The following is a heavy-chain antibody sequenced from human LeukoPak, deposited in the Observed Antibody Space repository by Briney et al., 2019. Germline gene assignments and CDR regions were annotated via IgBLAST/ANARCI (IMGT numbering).Heavy chain of an antibody. J-gene: IGHJ4*02. V-gene: IGHV4-59*08. CDR3: ARRSSESFDF. CDR2: IYYNGRA. CDR1: GGSINSYY. D-gene: IGHD3-22*01. Sequence: SETLSLTCTVSGGSINSYYWAWIRQPPGKGLEWIGYIYYNGRATYNPSLKSRVTISVDTSKNQFSLKLSSVTAADTAVYYCARRSSESFDFWGQGTLVTVSS.